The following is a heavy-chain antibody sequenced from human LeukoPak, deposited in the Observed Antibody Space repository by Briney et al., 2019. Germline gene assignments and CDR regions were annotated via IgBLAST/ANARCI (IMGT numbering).Heavy chain of an antibody. J-gene: IGHJ3*02. CDR3: AKDFGRDMVRGASSPFDT. Sequence: PGGSLRLSCAASGFTLSSYAMSWVRQAPGKGLEWVSAISGSGGSTYYADSVKGRFTISRDNSKNTLYLQMNSLRAEDTAVYYCAKDFGRDMVRGASSPFDTRGQGTMVTVSS. CDR2: ISGSGGST. V-gene: IGHV3-23*01. CDR1: GFTLSSYA. D-gene: IGHD3-10*01.